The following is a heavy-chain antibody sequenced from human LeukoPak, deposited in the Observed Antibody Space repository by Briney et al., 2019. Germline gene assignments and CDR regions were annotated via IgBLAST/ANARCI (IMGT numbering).Heavy chain of an antibody. CDR3: ARSSGTDSGWWYWFDS. CDR1: GFTVSSKY. V-gene: IGHV3-53*01. CDR2: LYSDGST. D-gene: IGHD6-19*01. Sequence: GGSLRLSCAASGFTVSSKYMSWGRQAPGKGLEWVSVLYSDGSTYYADSVRGRFTVSRDNSRNTLYLQMNSLRAEDTAVYYCARSSGTDSGWWYWFDSWGQGTLVTVSS. J-gene: IGHJ5*01.